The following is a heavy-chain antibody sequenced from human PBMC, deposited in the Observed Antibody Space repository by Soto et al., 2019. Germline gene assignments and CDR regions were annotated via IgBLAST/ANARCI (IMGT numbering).Heavy chain of an antibody. CDR3: VRAAGYSGNDYVYYYGMDV. V-gene: IGHV3-33*01. J-gene: IGHJ6*02. Sequence: QVQLEESGGGVVQPGRSLRLSCAASGFTFSSYGMHWVRQAPGKGLEWVALVWYDGGNKYYADSVKGRFTISRDNSKNTLYLQMNSLRDEDTAVYYCVRAAGYSGNDYVYYYGMDVWGQGTTVTVSS. D-gene: IGHD5-12*01. CDR2: VWYDGGNK. CDR1: GFTFSSYG.